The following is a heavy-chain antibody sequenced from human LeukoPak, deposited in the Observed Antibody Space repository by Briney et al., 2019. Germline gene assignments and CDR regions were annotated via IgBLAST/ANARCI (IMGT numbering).Heavy chain of an antibody. D-gene: IGHD3-22*01. Sequence: GASVKVSCKASGYTFTSYYMHWVRQAPGQGLEWMGITNPSGGSTSYAQKFQGRVTMTRDTSTSTVYMELSSLRSEDTAVYYCARGDYYYDSSGYSHFDYWGQGTLVTVSS. CDR1: GYTFTSYY. V-gene: IGHV1-46*01. CDR2: TNPSGGST. CDR3: ARGDYYYDSSGYSHFDY. J-gene: IGHJ4*02.